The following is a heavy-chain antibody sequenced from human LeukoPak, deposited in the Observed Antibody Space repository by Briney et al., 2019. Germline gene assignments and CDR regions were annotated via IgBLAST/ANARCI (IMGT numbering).Heavy chain of an antibody. D-gene: IGHD3-22*01. CDR3: ARDHRYYYDSSERTYHYYYYIDV. CDR2: FYYSGNT. J-gene: IGHJ6*03. Sequence: SETLSLTCTVSGGSISSSSYYWGWIRQPPGKGLEWIGSFYYSGNTYYNPSLKSRVTVSVDTSKNQFSLKLTSVTAADTAVYYCARDHRYYYDSSERTYHYYYYIDVWGKGTTVTVSS. V-gene: IGHV4-39*07. CDR1: GGSISSSSYY.